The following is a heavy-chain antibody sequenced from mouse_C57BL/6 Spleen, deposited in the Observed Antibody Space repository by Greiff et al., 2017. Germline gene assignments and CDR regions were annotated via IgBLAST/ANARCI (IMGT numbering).Heavy chain of an antibody. V-gene: IGHV1-42*01. CDR3: ASGYGSNWYFDV. CDR2: INPSTGGT. CDR1: GYSFTGYY. Sequence: VQLQQSGPELVKPGASVKISCKASGYSFTGYYMNWVKQSPEKSLEWIGEINPSTGGTTYNQKFKAKATLTVDKSSSTAYMQLKSLTSEDSAVYYCASGYGSNWYFDVWGTGTTVTVSS. J-gene: IGHJ1*03. D-gene: IGHD1-1*01.